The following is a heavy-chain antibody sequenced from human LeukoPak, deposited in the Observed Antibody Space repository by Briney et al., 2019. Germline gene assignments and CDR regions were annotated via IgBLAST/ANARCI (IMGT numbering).Heavy chain of an antibody. D-gene: IGHD6-13*01. Sequence: NPSETLSLTCTVSGGSITNYYWSWLRQPPGRGLEWIGYIYYTGSTNYNPSRRSRVTISVDTSKNQLSLKLTSVTPADTAVYGRKAAAGIPPLSNWFDPWGQGTLVTVSA. CDR3: KAAAGIPPLSNWFDP. J-gene: IGHJ5*02. CDR1: GGSITNYY. V-gene: IGHV4-59*01. CDR2: IYYTGST.